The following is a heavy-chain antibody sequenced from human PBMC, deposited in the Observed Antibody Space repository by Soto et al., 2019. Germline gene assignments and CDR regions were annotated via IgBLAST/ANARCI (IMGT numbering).Heavy chain of an antibody. V-gene: IGHV4-59*08. J-gene: IGHJ4*02. Sequence: PSETLSLTCTVSGDSISSYYWSWIRQPPGKGLEWIGYIFHTGSANYNPSLKSRVTISIDTSKNQFSLRLSSVTAADTAVYYRARQPYTSGAYYFDYWGQGTPVTVSS. D-gene: IGHD6-19*01. CDR1: GDSISSYY. CDR3: ARQPYTSGAYYFDY. CDR2: IFHTGSA.